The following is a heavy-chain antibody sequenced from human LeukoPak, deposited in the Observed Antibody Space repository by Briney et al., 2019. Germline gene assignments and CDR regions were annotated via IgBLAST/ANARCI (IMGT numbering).Heavy chain of an antibody. CDR3: ARGEEFYHFWSGPFDY. J-gene: IGHJ4*02. V-gene: IGHV1-69*13. CDR2: IIPMYGTA. D-gene: IGHD3-3*01. CDR1: GGTFSTYA. Sequence: SVKVSCKASGGTFSTYAISWVRQAPGQGLEWMGGIIPMYGTANYAPKFQGRVTITADESTSTAYMELSSLRSEDTAVYYCARGEEFYHFWSGPFDYWGQGTLVTVSS.